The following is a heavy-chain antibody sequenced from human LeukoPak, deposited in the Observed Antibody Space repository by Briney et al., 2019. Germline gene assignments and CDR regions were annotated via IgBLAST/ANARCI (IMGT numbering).Heavy chain of an antibody. CDR1: GLTFSSYA. Sequence: PGGSLRLSCAASGLTFSSYAMHWVRQAPGKGLEWVAVIWYDGNNKYYADSVKGRFTISRDNSKNTLYLQMNSPRADDTAVYYCAREGRDYSNYCFDYWGQGTLVTVSS. CDR3: AREGRDYSNYCFDY. CDR2: IWYDGNNK. J-gene: IGHJ4*02. D-gene: IGHD4-11*01. V-gene: IGHV3-33*01.